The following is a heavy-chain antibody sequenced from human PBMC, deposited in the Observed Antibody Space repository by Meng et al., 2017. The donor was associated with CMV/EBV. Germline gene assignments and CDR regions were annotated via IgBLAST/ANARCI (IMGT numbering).Heavy chain of an antibody. CDR2: INAGDGNT. Sequence: QVPLVQSGAEVKKPGASVKVSCKASGYTFTGYGIHWVRQAPGQRLEWMGWINAGDGNTNYAQKLQGRVTMTTDTSTSTAYMELRSLRSDDTAVYYCARDLRPSTSPLDLWGRGTLVTVSS. D-gene: IGHD2-2*01. CDR1: GYTFTGYG. CDR3: ARDLRPSTSPLDL. V-gene: IGHV1-3*01. J-gene: IGHJ2*01.